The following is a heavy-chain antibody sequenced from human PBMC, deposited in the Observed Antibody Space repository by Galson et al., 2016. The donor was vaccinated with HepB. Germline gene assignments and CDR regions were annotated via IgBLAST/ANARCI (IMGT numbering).Heavy chain of an antibody. J-gene: IGHJ5*02. CDR3: ARGAPHYGGNSVGGWFDP. D-gene: IGHD4-23*01. CDR1: GYSFTDYY. CDR2: SNPSDGST. Sequence: SVKVSCKASGYSFTDYYIHWVRQAPGQGLEWMGISNPSDGSTTYAQKFQGRVTMTRDTSTSTIYMELSSLRSDDTAVFYCARGAPHYGGNSVGGWFDPWGQGTLVTVSS. V-gene: IGHV1-46*01.